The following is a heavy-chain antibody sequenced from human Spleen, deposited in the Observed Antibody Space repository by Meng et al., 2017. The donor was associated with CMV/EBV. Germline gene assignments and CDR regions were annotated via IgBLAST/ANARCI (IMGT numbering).Heavy chain of an antibody. Sequence: LSCAASGFTFSDHYMDWVRQAPGKGLEWVGRTRNKANSYTTEYAASVKGRFTISRDDSKNSLYLQMNSLKTEDTAVYYCAKIRGGGWGQGTLVTVSS. CDR1: GFTFSDHY. J-gene: IGHJ4*02. D-gene: IGHD2-15*01. CDR2: TRNKANSYTT. CDR3: AKIRGGG. V-gene: IGHV3-72*01.